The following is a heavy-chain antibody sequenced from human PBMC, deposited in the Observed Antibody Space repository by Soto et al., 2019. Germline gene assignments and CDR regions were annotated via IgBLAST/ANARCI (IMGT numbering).Heavy chain of an antibody. J-gene: IGHJ4*02. D-gene: IGHD3-22*01. Sequence: SDTLCLTCTVSGGSISSCYYYWSWIRQPPGKGLEWIGYIYYSGSTYYNPSLKSRVTISVDTSKNQFSLKLSSVTAADTAVYYCAREELDYYDSSGSRSRVFDYWGQGTLVTVSS. CDR2: IYYSGST. V-gene: IGHV4-30-4*02. CDR3: AREELDYYDSSGSRSRVFDY. CDR1: GGSISSCYYY.